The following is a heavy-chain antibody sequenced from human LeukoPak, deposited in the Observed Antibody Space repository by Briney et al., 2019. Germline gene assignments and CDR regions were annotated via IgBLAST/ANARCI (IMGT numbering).Heavy chain of an antibody. CDR1: GFTFSSYG. CDR2: ISYDGSNK. J-gene: IGHJ6*03. D-gene: IGHD6-6*01. CDR3: ARVIAARPARRYYYYMDV. Sequence: GGSLRLSCAASGFTFSSYGMHWVRQAPGKGLEWVAVISYDGSNKYYADSVEGRFTISRDNSKNTLYLQMNSLRAEDTAVYYCARVIAARPARRYYYYMDVWGKGTTVTVSS. V-gene: IGHV3-30*03.